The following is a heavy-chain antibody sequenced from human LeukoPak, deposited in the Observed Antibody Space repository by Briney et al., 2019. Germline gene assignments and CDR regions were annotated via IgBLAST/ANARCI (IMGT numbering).Heavy chain of an antibody. V-gene: IGHV3-20*04. CDR3: ARVDSSGWYFNY. J-gene: IGHJ4*02. D-gene: IGHD6-19*01. Sequence: RGSLRLSCAASGFIFSDYGMSWVRQAPGKGLEWVSGINWNGGSTGYADSVKGRFTISRDNAKNSLYLQMNSLRAEDTALYYCARVDSSGWYFNYWGQGTLVTVSS. CDR1: GFIFSDYG. CDR2: INWNGGST.